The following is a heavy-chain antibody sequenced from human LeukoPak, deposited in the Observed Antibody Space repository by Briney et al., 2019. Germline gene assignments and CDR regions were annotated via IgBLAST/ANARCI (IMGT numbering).Heavy chain of an antibody. CDR2: IIPMFGTA. CDR1: GGTFSSYG. J-gene: IGHJ4*02. Sequence: SVKVSCKASGGTFSSYGISWVRQAPGQGLEWMGGIIPMFGTANFAQKFQGRVTTTTDESTSTAYMELSSLRSEDTAVYYCARDRRDGYNYYFDYWGQGTLVTVPS. CDR3: ARDRRDGYNYYFDY. D-gene: IGHD5-24*01. V-gene: IGHV1-69*05.